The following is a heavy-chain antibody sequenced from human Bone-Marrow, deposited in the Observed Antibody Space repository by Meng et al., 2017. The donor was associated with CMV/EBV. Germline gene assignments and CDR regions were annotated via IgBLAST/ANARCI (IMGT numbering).Heavy chain of an antibody. CDR2: IDWDDDK. J-gene: IGHJ4*02. CDR3: ARMFYYYGSGSYSFDY. V-gene: IGHV2-70D*14. D-gene: IGHD3-10*01. CDR1: GFSLSTSGMR. Sequence: SGPTLVKPTQTLTLTCTFSGFSLSTSGMRVSWIRQPPGKALEWLARIDWDDDKFYSTSLKTRLTISKDTSKNQVVLTVTNMDPVDTATYYCARMFYYYGSGSYSFDYWGQGARVTGYS.